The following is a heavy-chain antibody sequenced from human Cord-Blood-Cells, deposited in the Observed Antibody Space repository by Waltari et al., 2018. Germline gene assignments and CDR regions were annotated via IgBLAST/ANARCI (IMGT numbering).Heavy chain of an antibody. D-gene: IGHD1-26*01. V-gene: IGHV1-2*02. J-gene: IGHJ4*02. CDR3: ARGPRSKVGATDY. Sequence: QVQLVQSGAEVKKPGASVKVSCKASGYTFTGYYMHWVRQAPGQGLEWMEWINPNGGGKTIAQKFQARVTMTRDTSISPAYMELSRLRSDDRAVYYCARGPRSKVGATDYWAREPWSPSPQ. CDR2: INPNGGGK. CDR1: GYTFTGYY.